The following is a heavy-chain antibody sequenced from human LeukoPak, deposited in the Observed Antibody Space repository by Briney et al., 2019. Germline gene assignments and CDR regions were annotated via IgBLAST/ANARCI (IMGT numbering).Heavy chain of an antibody. Sequence: SETLSLTCTVSGGSISSYYWSWIRQPPGKGLEWIGYIYYSGSTNYNPSLKSRVTTSVDTSKNQFSLKLSSVTAADTAVYYCATRRIAVAAPFDFWGQGTLVTVSS. J-gene: IGHJ4*02. D-gene: IGHD6-19*01. CDR2: IYYSGST. CDR1: GGSISSYY. CDR3: ATRRIAVAAPFDF. V-gene: IGHV4-59*01.